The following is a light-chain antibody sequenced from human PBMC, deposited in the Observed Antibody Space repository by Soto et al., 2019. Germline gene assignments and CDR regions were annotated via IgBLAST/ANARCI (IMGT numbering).Light chain of an antibody. CDR3: QQYNNWPGT. CDR1: QTVSGT. J-gene: IGKJ1*01. CDR2: GAS. V-gene: IGKV3-15*01. Sequence: ELVKTESPATLSVSPGRRATLSCRASQTVSGTLAWYQQKPGQAPRLLIHGASTRAPGFPARFSGSGSGTEFTLTISSLQSEDVAVFYCQQYNNWPGTFGQGTKVDI.